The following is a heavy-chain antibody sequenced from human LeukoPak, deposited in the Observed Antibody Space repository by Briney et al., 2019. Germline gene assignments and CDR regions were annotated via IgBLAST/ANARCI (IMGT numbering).Heavy chain of an antibody. D-gene: IGHD6-13*01. CDR3: ARRVTAASDAFDV. J-gene: IGHJ3*01. V-gene: IGHV5-51*01. Sequence: GESLKISCKGSGYSFTSYWIGWVRQMPGKGLEWMGIIYPGDSDIRYSQSFQGQVTISADKSISTAYLQRSSLKASDTAMYYCARRVTAASDAFDVWGQGTMVTVSS. CDR1: GYSFTSYW. CDR2: IYPGDSDI.